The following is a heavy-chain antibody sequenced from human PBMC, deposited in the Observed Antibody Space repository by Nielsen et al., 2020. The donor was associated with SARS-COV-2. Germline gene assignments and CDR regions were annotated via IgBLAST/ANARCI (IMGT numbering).Heavy chain of an antibody. CDR2: IWYDGSNK. CDR3: ARDYPTSGDY. J-gene: IGHJ4*02. Sequence: GESLKISCAASGFTFGFYAMSWVRQVPGKGLEWVAVIWYDGSNKYYADSVKGRFTISRDNSKNTLYLQMNSLRAEDTAVYYCARDYPTSGDYWGQGTLVTVSS. V-gene: IGHV3-33*08. CDR1: GFTFGFYA. D-gene: IGHD5-12*01.